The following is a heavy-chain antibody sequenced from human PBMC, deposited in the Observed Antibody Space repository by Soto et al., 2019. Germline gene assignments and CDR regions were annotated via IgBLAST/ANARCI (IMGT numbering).Heavy chain of an antibody. CDR2: IHYSGSI. Sequence: SETLSLTCTVSGGSMNIDHYHWTRIRQAPGKGLEWIGYIHYSGSIQSNPSLQSRLTMSVDTSKNQFSLKLSSVTAADTAVYYCARDFLGVLRYFGSNDAFDIWGQGTMVTVSS. CDR1: GGSMNIDHYH. CDR3: ARDFLGVLRYFGSNDAFDI. D-gene: IGHD3-9*01. V-gene: IGHV4-30-4*01. J-gene: IGHJ3*02.